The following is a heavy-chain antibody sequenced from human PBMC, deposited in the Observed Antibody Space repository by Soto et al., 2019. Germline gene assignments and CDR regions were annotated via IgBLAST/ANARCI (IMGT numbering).Heavy chain of an antibody. J-gene: IGHJ5*02. CDR3: ARGPLVRGIKNWFDP. V-gene: IGHV4-30-2*01. D-gene: IGHD3-10*01. CDR2: IYHSGSF. Sequence: SETLSLTCAVSGDSMSSGGYSWSWIRQPPGKGLEWIGYIYHSGSFYYNPSLKSRVTISLDMSKNQFSLNLSSVTAADTAVYYCARGPLVRGIKNWFDPWGQGTLVTVSS. CDR1: GDSMSSGGYS.